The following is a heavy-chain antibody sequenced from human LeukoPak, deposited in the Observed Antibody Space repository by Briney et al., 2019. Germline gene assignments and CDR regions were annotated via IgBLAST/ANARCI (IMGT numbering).Heavy chain of an antibody. V-gene: IGHV3-9*01. CDR1: GFTFDDYA. J-gene: IGHJ6*02. Sequence: GGSLRHSCAASGFTFDDYAMHWVRQAPGKGLEWISGISWNSGTIGYADSVKGRFTISRDNAKNSLYLHMNSLRAEDTALYYCAKSMVRGVTHYYGMDVWGQGTTVTVSS. CDR3: AKSMVRGVTHYYGMDV. CDR2: ISWNSGTI. D-gene: IGHD3-10*01.